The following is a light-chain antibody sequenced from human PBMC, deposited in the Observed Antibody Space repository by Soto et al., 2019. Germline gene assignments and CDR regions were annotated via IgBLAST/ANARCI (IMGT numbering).Light chain of an antibody. J-gene: IGKJ2*01. Sequence: EIVLTQSPGTLSLSPGERATLSCRASQSVSSSYLAWYQQKPGQAPSLLIYGASSRATGIPDRFSGSGSGTDFTLTISRLEPEDFAVYYCQQYGSSKKTFGQGTKLEIK. CDR3: QQYGSSKKT. CDR1: QSVSSSY. V-gene: IGKV3-20*01. CDR2: GAS.